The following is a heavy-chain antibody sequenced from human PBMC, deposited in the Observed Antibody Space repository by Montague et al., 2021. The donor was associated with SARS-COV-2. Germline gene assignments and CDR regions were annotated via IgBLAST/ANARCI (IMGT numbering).Heavy chain of an antibody. CDR2: ISYGGSNK. J-gene: IGHJ4*02. V-gene: IGHV3-30*18. Sequence: SLRLSCAASGFTFSNYDIHWVRQAPGKGLEWVAVISYGGSNKYYADSVKGRFIISRDNSKNTLYLQMNSLRTEDTAVYYCAKDWWIKIAAPEYFDYWGQGTLVTVAS. CDR1: GFTFSNYD. D-gene: IGHD6-25*01. CDR3: AKDWWIKIAAPEYFDY.